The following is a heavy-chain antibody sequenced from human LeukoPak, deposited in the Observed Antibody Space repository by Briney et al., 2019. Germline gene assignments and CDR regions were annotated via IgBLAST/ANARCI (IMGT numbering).Heavy chain of an antibody. CDR1: GFIFSDYY. J-gene: IGHJ4*02. CDR3: AYSGRFGELFD. CDR2: ISTLGHTI. V-gene: IGHV3-11*01. Sequence: GGSLRLSRAASGFIFSDYYMTWIRQAPGKGLEWISYISTLGHTIYYADSVKGRFTISRDNAKNSLYLQMNNLRADDTAVYYCAYSGRFGELFDWGQGALATVSS. D-gene: IGHD3-10*01.